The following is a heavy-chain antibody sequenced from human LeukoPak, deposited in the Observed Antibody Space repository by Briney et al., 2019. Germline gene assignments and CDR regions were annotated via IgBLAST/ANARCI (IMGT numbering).Heavy chain of an antibody. Sequence: PGGSLRLSCAASGFTFSSYGMHWVRQPPGKGLEWVTLISSDGSYRYYADSVKGRFTISRDNSKNTVYLQINSLRVEDTALYYCVRDEGSAAYDYWGQGTLVTVSS. J-gene: IGHJ4*02. V-gene: IGHV3-30*03. CDR1: GFTFSSYG. CDR3: VRDEGSAAYDY. D-gene: IGHD1-26*01. CDR2: ISSDGSYR.